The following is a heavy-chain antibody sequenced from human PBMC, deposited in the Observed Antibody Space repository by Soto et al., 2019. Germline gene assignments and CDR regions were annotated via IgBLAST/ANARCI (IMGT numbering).Heavy chain of an antibody. CDR2: ISFDGNNK. CDR3: ARDHWDCSGGGCNPHQLNFFAMDV. V-gene: IGHV3-30*03. D-gene: IGHD2-15*01. Sequence: QVHLVESGGGGVQPGRSKRLSCVVSGFTFNDYAIHWVRQAPGKGLEWVAVISFDGNNKFYADSVKGQFTISRDRSKTTAYLQMNNLRAEDTAVYYCARDHWDCSGGGCNPHQLNFFAMDVWGQGTTVTVSS. J-gene: IGHJ6*02. CDR1: GFTFNDYA.